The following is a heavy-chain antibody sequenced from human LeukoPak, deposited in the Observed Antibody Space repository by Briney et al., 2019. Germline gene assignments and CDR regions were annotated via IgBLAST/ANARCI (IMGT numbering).Heavy chain of an antibody. D-gene: IGHD2-2*01. CDR1: GDTFTSYD. J-gene: IGHJ4*02. CDR2: MNPNSGNT. V-gene: IGHV1-8*01. Sequence: ASVKVSCKASGDTFTSYDINWVRQATGQGLEWMGWMNPNSGNTGYAQKFQGRVTMTRNTSISTAYMELSSLRSEDTAVYYCARAKRAYCSSTSCYFLGYWGQGTLVTVSS. CDR3: ARAKRAYCSSTSCYFLGY.